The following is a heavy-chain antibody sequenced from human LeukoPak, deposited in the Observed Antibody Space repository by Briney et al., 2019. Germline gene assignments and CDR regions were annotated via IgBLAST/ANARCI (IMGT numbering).Heavy chain of an antibody. CDR2: IYYSGST. D-gene: IGHD5-18*01. V-gene: IGHV4-30-4*01. Sequence: SETLSLTCTVSGGSISSGDYYWSWIRQPPGKGLEWIGYIYYSGSTYYNPSLKSRVTMSVDTSKNQFSLKLSSVTAADTAVYYCAREGYSYGNYYYGMDVWGQGTTVTVSS. J-gene: IGHJ6*02. CDR3: AREGYSYGNYYYGMDV. CDR1: GGSISSGDYY.